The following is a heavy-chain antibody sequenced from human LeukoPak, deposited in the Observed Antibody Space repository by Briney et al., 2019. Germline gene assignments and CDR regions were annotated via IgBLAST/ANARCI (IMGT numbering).Heavy chain of an antibody. CDR2: FNNIGST. V-gene: IGHV4-59*01. CDR3: ARTTEGGYTYGYFYYYYMDV. D-gene: IGHD5-18*01. CDR1: GGSISSYS. Sequence: SETLSLTCSVSGGSISSYSWSWIRQPPGKGLEWIAYFNNIGSTSYSPSLKSRATISVDTSKNHFSLKLTSVTAADTAVYYCARTTEGGYTYGYFYYYYMDVWGKGTTVTISS. J-gene: IGHJ6*03.